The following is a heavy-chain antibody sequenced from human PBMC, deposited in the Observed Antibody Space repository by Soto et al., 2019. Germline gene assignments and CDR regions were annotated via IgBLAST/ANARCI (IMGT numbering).Heavy chain of an antibody. D-gene: IGHD3-10*01. CDR1: GYTFTGYY. J-gene: IGHJ6*02. V-gene: IGHV1-2*04. Sequence: GASVKVSCKASGYTFTGYYMHWVRQAPGQGLEWMGWINPNSGGTNYAQKFQGWVTMTRDTSISTAYMELSRLRSDDTAVYYCARLLTVRQSPRNYYYYGMDVWGQGTTVTVSS. CDR3: ARLLTVRQSPRNYYYYGMDV. CDR2: INPNSGGT.